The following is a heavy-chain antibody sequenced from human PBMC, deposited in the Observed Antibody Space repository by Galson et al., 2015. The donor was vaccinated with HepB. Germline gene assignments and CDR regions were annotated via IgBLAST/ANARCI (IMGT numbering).Heavy chain of an antibody. CDR2: IKSKYDNGAT. J-gene: IGHJ4*02. CDR3: AKMWAVTGYFDF. V-gene: IGHV3-15*07. Sequence: SLRLSCAASGFTFSDDWMNWVRQAPGKGLEWVGRIKSKYDNGATDYAAPVKGRFTISRDDSKNTLYLQMNSLTAEDTAVYYCAKMWAVTGYFDFWGQGTLVTVSS. CDR1: GFTFSDDW. D-gene: IGHD4-17*01.